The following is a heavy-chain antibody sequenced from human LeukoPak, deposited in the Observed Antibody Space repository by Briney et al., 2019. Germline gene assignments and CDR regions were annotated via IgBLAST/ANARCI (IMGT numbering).Heavy chain of an antibody. V-gene: IGHV4-61*08. CDR2: IYHSGST. CDR1: GGSISSGGYY. CDR3: AKWGRPTYSYGSIEFDY. D-gene: IGHD5-18*01. Sequence: SETLSLTCTVSGGSISSGGYYWSWIRQPPGKGLEWIGYIYHSGSTNYNPSLKSRVTISVDTSKNQFSLKLSSVTAADTAVYYCAKWGRPTYSYGSIEFDYWGQGTLVTVSS. J-gene: IGHJ4*02.